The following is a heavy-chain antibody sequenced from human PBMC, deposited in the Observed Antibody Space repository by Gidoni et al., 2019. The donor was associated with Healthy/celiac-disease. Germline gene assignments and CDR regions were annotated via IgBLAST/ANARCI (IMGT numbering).Heavy chain of an antibody. CDR2: IYPGDSDT. D-gene: IGHD5-18*01. CDR3: ERQNAMDTAMAFDY. CDR1: GYSFTSYW. V-gene: IGHV5-51*01. J-gene: IGHJ4*02. Sequence: QLVQSGADVTKPGDSLKISCQGSGYSFTSYWIGWVRQMPGKGLDWMGIIYPGDSDTRYSPAFQGQVTISDDKSISTAYLQWSSLKASDTAMYYCERQNAMDTAMAFDYWGQGTLVTVSS.